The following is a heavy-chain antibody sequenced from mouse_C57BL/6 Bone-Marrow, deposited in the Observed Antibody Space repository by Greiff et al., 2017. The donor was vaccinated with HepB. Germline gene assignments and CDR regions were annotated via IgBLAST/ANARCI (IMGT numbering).Heavy chain of an antibody. CDR1: GFNIKDDY. CDR2: IDPENGDT. D-gene: IGHD1-1*01. CDR3: TTGYGSSSYWYFDV. J-gene: IGHJ1*03. Sequence: VQLQQSGAELVRPGASVKLSCTASGFNIKDDYMHWVKQRPEQGLEWIGWIDPENGDTEYASKFQGKATITADTSSNTAYLQLSSQTSEDTAVYYCTTGYGSSSYWYFDVWGTGTTVTVSS. V-gene: IGHV14-4*01.